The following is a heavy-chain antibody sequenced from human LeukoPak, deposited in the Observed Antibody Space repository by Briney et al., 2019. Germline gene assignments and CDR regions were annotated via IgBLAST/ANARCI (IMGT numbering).Heavy chain of an antibody. Sequence: PGGSLRLSCAASGFTFSSYWMSWVRQAPGKGLEWVANIKQDGSEKYYVDSVKGRFTISRDNAKNSLYLQMNSLRAEDTAVYYCARVGGYDPYDAFDTWGQGTMVTVSS. J-gene: IGHJ3*02. D-gene: IGHD5-12*01. CDR2: IKQDGSEK. CDR1: GFTFSSYW. CDR3: ARVGGYDPYDAFDT. V-gene: IGHV3-7*01.